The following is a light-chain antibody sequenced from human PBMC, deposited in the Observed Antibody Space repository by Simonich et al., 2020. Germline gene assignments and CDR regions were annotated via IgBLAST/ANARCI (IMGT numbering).Light chain of an antibody. CDR1: QSVSSSY. Sequence: EIVLTQSPGTLSLSPGERATLSCRASQSVSSSYLAWYQQKPGLAPRLLIYEASSRATGIPDRFSGSGSGTDFTLTISSLEPEDFAVYYCQQRSNWPPFGQGTRLEIK. CDR3: QQRSNWPP. CDR2: EAS. V-gene: IGKV3D-20*02. J-gene: IGKJ5*01.